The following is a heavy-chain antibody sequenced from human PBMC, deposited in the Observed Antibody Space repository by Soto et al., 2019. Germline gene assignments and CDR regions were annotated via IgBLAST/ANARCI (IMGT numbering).Heavy chain of an antibody. CDR3: AKDVGSRSSMNHYYYMED. V-gene: IGHV3-23*01. CDR2: ISGSGGST. CDR1: GFTFSSYA. Sequence: QPGGSLRLSCAASGFTFSSYAMSWVRQAPGKGLEWVSAISGSGGSTYYADSVKGRFTISRDNSKNTLYLQMNSLRAEDTAVYYCAKDVGSRSSMNHYYYMEDWGTGPTLTVSS. J-gene: IGHJ6*03. D-gene: IGHD6-6*01.